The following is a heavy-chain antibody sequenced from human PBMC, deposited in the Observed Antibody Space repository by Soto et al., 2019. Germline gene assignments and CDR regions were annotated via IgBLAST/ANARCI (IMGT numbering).Heavy chain of an antibody. Sequence: SVKVSCKASGGTFSIYAISWVLQAPGQGLEWMGGIIPIFGTANYAQKFQGRVTITADESTSTAYMELSSLRSEDTAVYYCARVVSYGPDYYFDYWGQGTLVTSPQ. J-gene: IGHJ4*02. CDR1: GGTFSIYA. D-gene: IGHD5-18*01. V-gene: IGHV1-69*13. CDR3: ARVVSYGPDYYFDY. CDR2: IIPIFGTA.